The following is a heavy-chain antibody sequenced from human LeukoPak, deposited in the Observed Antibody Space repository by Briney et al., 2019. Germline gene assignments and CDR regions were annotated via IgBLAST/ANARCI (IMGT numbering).Heavy chain of an antibody. Sequence: GGSLRLSCAASGFTFSSYVMSWVRQAPGKGLEWVSGISGSGGSTYYADSVKGRFTISRDNSKNTLYLQMNSLRGEDTAVYYCVRGDLRLPRSTPDCWGQGTLVTVSS. D-gene: IGHD5/OR15-5a*01. CDR2: ISGSGGST. CDR3: VRGDLRLPRSTPDC. CDR1: GFTFSSYV. J-gene: IGHJ4*02. V-gene: IGHV3-23*01.